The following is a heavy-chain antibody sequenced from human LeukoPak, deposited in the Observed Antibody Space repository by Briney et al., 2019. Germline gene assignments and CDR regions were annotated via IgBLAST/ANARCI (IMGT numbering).Heavy chain of an antibody. Sequence: GGSLRLSCAASGFTFSSYGMHWVRQAPGKGLEWVAVISYDGSNKYYADSVKGRFTISRDNAKNSLYLQMNSLRAEDTALYYCAKLGSIDYWGQGTLVTVSS. CDR2: ISYDGSNK. CDR1: GFTFSSYG. V-gene: IGHV3-30*18. CDR3: AKLGSIDY. J-gene: IGHJ4*02.